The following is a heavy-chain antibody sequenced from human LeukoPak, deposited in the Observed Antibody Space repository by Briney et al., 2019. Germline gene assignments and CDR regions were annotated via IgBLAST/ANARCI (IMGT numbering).Heavy chain of an antibody. CDR2: ISAYNGNT. Sequence: ASVKVSCKASSYTFTSYGISWVRQAPGQGLEWVGWISAYNGNTNYAQKLQGRVTMTTDTSTSTAYMELRSLRSDDTAVYYCARVEWLSPPRDYYYYMDVWGKGTTVTVSS. D-gene: IGHD3-3*01. CDR3: ARVEWLSPPRDYYYYMDV. CDR1: SYTFTSYG. V-gene: IGHV1-18*01. J-gene: IGHJ6*03.